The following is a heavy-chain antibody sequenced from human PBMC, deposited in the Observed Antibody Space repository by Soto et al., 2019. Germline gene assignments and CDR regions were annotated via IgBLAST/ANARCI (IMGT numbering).Heavy chain of an antibody. CDR3: AKDRRAGTPRYYGMDV. Sequence: GGSLRLSCAASGFTFSSYGMHWVRQAPGKGLEWVAVISYDGSNKYYADSVKGRFTISRDNSKNTLYLQMNSLRAEDTAVYYCAKDRRAGTPRYYGMDVWGQGTTVTVSS. D-gene: IGHD6-19*01. J-gene: IGHJ6*02. V-gene: IGHV3-30*18. CDR2: ISYDGSNK. CDR1: GFTFSSYG.